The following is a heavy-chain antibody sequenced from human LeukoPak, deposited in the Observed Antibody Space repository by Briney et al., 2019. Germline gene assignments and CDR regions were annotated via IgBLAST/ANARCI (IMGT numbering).Heavy chain of an antibody. Sequence: GGSLRLSCAASGFTFSSYSMNWVRQAPGKGLEWVSSISSSSSYIYYADSVKGRFTISRDNAKNSLYLQMNSLRAEDTAVYYCARDLPLVSSSISPHYGMDVRGQGTTVTVSS. CDR2: ISSSSSYI. CDR3: ARDLPLVSSSISPHYGMDV. D-gene: IGHD6-6*01. CDR1: GFTFSSYS. J-gene: IGHJ6*02. V-gene: IGHV3-21*01.